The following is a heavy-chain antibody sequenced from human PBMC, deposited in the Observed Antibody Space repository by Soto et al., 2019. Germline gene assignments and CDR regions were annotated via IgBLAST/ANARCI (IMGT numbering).Heavy chain of an antibody. CDR1: GFTFSNYN. Sequence: EVQLVESGGGLGKPGGSLRLSGAASGFTFSNYNMNWVRKPQGKGLEWVSSITSAGSYIYYAESLKGRVTISRDNAKNSLFLQMNSLRAEDTALYFCARGILGGVRIDYGMDVWGQGTTVTVSS. J-gene: IGHJ6*02. CDR3: ARGILGGVRIDYGMDV. CDR2: ITSAGSYI. D-gene: IGHD2-8*02. V-gene: IGHV3-21*01.